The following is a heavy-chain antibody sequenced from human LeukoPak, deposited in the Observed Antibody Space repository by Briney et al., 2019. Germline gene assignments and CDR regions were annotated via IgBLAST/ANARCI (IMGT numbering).Heavy chain of an antibody. CDR1: GDSVSSNSAA. J-gene: IGHJ4*02. CDR2: TYYRSKWFS. Sequence: SQTLSLNCAISGDSVSSNSAAWNWIRQSPSRGLEWLGRTYYRSKWFSYYAASVRSRITINPDTSKNQFSLQLKSVTPEDTAVYYCARMVGLVSDYWGQGTRVTVSS. D-gene: IGHD3-10*01. V-gene: IGHV6-1*01. CDR3: ARMVGLVSDY.